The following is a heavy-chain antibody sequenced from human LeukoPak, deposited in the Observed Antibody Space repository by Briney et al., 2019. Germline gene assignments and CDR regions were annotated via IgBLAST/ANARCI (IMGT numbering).Heavy chain of an antibody. CDR2: ITSSGTYT. J-gene: IGHJ4*02. CDR1: GFTLSNYN. CDR3: AKDDRWLQFCC. D-gene: IGHD5-24*01. Sequence: GGSLRLSCADSGFTLSNYNMNWVRQAPGKAMEWVSSITSSGTYTFYADSVKGRFTISRDNAKNSLYLQMDSLGPEDTAVYYCAKDDRWLQFCCWGQGTLVTVSA. V-gene: IGHV3-21*04.